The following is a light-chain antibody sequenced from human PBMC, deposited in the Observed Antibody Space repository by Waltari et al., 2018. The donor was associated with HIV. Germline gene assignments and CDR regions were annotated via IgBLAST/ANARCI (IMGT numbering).Light chain of an antibody. CDR2: DPS. CDR3: LLSYSGASTVV. CDR1: TGAVTSGHY. Sequence: QAVVTQEPSLTVSPGGPVTLTCGSSTGAVTSGHYPSWFQQKPGQAPRTLIYDPSNKHSWTPARFSGSLLGGKAALTLSGAQPEDEAEYYCLLSYSGASTVVFGGGTKLTVL. V-gene: IGLV7-46*01. J-gene: IGLJ2*01.